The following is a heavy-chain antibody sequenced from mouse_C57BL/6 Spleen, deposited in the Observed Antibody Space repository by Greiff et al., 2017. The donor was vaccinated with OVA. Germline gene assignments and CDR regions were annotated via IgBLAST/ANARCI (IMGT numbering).Heavy chain of an antibody. D-gene: IGHD3-2*02. CDR2: IDPANGNT. CDR1: GFNIQNTY. V-gene: IGHV14-3*01. Sequence: VQLKQSVAELVRPGASVKLSCTASGFNIQNTYMHWVKQRPEQGLEWIGRIDPANGNTKYAPKFQGKPTITADTSSNTAYLQLSSLTSEDTAIYYCARAQATRFDYWGQGTTLTVSS. CDR3: ARAQATRFDY. J-gene: IGHJ2*01.